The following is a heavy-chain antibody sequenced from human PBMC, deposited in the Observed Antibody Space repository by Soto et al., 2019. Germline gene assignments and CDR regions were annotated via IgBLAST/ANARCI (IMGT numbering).Heavy chain of an antibody. D-gene: IGHD2-2*01. Sequence: QITLKESGPTLVKHTQTLTLTCTFSGFSLSTSGVGVGWIRQPPGKALEWLALIYWDDDKRYSPYLKSRLTITKDTSKNQVVLTMTNMDPVDTATYYCAHSDTDCSSTSCYWNYWGQGTLVTVSS. CDR3: AHSDTDCSSTSCYWNY. J-gene: IGHJ4*02. V-gene: IGHV2-5*02. CDR1: GFSLSTSGVG. CDR2: IYWDDDK.